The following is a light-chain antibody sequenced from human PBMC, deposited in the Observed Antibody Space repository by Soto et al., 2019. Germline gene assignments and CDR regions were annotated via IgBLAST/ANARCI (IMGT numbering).Light chain of an antibody. Sequence: QSALTQPASVSGSPGQSITISCTGTSSDVGGYKYVSWYQQHPGKAPKLMIFDVSNRPSGVSNRFFGSKSGNTASLTISGLQAEDEADYYCSSYKGSSTWVFGGGTKLTVL. V-gene: IGLV2-14*03. CDR1: SSDVGGYKY. CDR2: DVS. J-gene: IGLJ3*02. CDR3: SSYKGSSTWV.